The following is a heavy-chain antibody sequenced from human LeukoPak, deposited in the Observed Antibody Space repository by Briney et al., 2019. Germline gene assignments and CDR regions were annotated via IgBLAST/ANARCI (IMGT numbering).Heavy chain of an antibody. D-gene: IGHD2-15*01. V-gene: IGHV1-2*02. Sequence: ASVKVSCKASGYTFTGYYMHWVRQAPGQGLEWMGWINPNSGGTNYAQKFQGRVTMTRDTSISPAYMELSRLRSDDTAVYYCARDVYCSGGSCYPQWFDPWGQGTLVTVSS. CDR2: INPNSGGT. CDR3: ARDVYCSGGSCYPQWFDP. CDR1: GYTFTGYY. J-gene: IGHJ5*02.